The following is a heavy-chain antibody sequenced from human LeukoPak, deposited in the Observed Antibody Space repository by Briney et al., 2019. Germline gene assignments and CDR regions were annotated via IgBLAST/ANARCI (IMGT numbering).Heavy chain of an antibody. CDR3: ARDGYLLGTRDYFDY. D-gene: IGHD1-7*01. CDR2: ISSSSSYI. CDR1: GFTFSSYS. V-gene: IGHV3-21*01. J-gene: IGHJ4*02. Sequence: GGSLRLSCAASGFTFSSYSMNWVRQAPGKGLEWVSSISSSSSYIYYADSVKGRFTISRDNAKNSLYLQMNSLRAEDTAVYYCARDGYLLGTRDYFDYWGQGTLVTVSS.